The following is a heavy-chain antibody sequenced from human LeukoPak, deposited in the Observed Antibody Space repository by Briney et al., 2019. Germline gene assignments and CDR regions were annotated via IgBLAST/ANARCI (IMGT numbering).Heavy chain of an antibody. V-gene: IGHV3-30*01. CDR3: ARDRIAAPSTDWFEH. CDR1: GFSLSSYA. Sequence: PGRSLRLSCAASGFSLSSYAIHWVRQAPGKGLEWVAVISYDGNNKYYADSVKGRFTVSRDDSKNTLYLQMYGLRGEDTAVYYCARDRIAAPSTDWFEHWGQGTLVTVSS. D-gene: IGHD6-13*01. CDR2: ISYDGNNK. J-gene: IGHJ5*02.